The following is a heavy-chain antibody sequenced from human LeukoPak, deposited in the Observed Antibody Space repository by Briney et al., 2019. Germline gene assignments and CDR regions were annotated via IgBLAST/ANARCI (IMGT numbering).Heavy chain of an antibody. V-gene: IGHV3-23*01. Sequence: PGGSLRLSCATFGFIFSNYAMSWVRQAPGKGLEWVSTIGETGSRTHYVDSVKGRFTISRDNSKNTLYLQMNSLRAEDTAIYYCAKESWRFDSWGQGTLVTVSS. J-gene: IGHJ4*02. CDR2: IGETGSRT. CDR3: AKESWRFDS. CDR1: GFIFSNYA. D-gene: IGHD3-10*01.